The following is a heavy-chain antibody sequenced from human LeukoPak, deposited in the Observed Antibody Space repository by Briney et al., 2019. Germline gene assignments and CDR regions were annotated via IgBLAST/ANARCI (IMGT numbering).Heavy chain of an antibody. V-gene: IGHV3-21*01. CDR2: ISSSSSYI. CDR3: ARIGVSAFDI. CDR1: GFTFSSYW. Sequence: PGGSLRLSCAASGFTFSSYWMHWVRQAPGKGLEWVSSISSSSSYIYYADSVKGRFTISRDNAKNSLYLQMNSLRAEDTAVYYCARIGVSAFDIWGQGTMVTVSS. J-gene: IGHJ3*02.